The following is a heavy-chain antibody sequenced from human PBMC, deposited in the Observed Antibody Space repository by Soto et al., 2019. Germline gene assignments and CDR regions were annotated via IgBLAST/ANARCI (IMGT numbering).Heavy chain of an antibody. D-gene: IGHD3-10*01. CDR1: GFSISNAW. J-gene: IGHJ6*02. CDR3: TTGSTMDDYGMDV. Sequence: PGGSLRLSCAASGFSISNAWMNWVRQTPGKGLEWVGHIKSKTDDGTTDYAAPMKGRFTISRDDSKNTLYLQMNSLKTEDTAVYYCTTGSTMDDYGMDVWGQGTTVTVSS. CDR2: IKSKTDDGTT. V-gene: IGHV3-15*07.